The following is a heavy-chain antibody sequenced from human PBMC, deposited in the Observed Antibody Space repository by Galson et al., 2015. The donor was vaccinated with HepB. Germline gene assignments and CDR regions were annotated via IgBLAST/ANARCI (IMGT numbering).Heavy chain of an antibody. CDR1: EFTFNKYV. CDR3: AKGRDGSGSYRVFYGLDV. V-gene: IGHV3-23*01. Sequence: SLRLSCAGSEFTFNKYVMTWVRQAPGKGLEWVSGVSGSGGITRYADSVKGRFTISRDNSKNTLYLQMNNLTVEDTAVYYCAKGRDGSGSYRVFYGLDVWGQGTTVTVSS. J-gene: IGHJ6*02. CDR2: VSGSGGIT. D-gene: IGHD3-10*01.